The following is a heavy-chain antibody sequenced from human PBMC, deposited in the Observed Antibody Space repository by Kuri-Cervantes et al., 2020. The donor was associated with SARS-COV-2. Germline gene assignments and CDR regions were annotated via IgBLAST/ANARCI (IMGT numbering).Heavy chain of an antibody. Sequence: GSVKDTCKASGYTFTSYDINWVRQPPGQGLEWMGWINPNSGGTNYAQKFQGRVTMTRDTSISTAYMELSRLRSDDTAVYYCASDQVGAPYYYFDYMDVWGKGTTVTVSS. CDR3: ASDQVGAPYYYFDYMDV. J-gene: IGHJ6*03. V-gene: IGHV1-2*02. CDR2: INPNSGGT. D-gene: IGHD1-26*01. CDR1: GYTFTSYD.